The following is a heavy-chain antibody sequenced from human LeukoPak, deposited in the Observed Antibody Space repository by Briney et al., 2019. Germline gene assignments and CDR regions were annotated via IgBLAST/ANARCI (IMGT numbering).Heavy chain of an antibody. CDR2: IGTAGDT. V-gene: IGHV3-13*01. D-gene: IGHD5-24*01. Sequence: GGSLRLSCAASGFTVSSNYTSWVRQAPGKGLEWVSAIGTAGDTYYPGSVKGRFTISRENAKNSLYLQMNSLRAGDTAVYYCARGTRDGYNLDYWGQGTLVTVSS. J-gene: IGHJ4*02. CDR1: GFTVSSNY. CDR3: ARGTRDGYNLDY.